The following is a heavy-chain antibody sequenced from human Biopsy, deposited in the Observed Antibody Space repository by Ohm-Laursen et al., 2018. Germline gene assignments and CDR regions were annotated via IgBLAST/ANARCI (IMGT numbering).Heavy chain of an antibody. CDR2: IYPGGST. CDR3: ASVVLGPTNDAFDL. D-gene: IGHD3-22*01. V-gene: IGHV4-4*07. J-gene: IGHJ3*01. Sequence: SETLSLTCTVSGDSISSYYWSCIRQPAGKGLEWIGRIYPGGSTNYNPSLKSRVTMSVDTSKKQLSLRLRSVTAADTAMYYCASVVLGPTNDAFDLWGQGTMVVVSS. CDR1: GDSISSYY.